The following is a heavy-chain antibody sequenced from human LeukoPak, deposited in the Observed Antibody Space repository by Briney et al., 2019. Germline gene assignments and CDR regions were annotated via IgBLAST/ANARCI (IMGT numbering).Heavy chain of an antibody. CDR1: GFTFRNYW. Sequence: GGSLRLSCAASGFTFRNYWMHWVRQDPGKGLVWVSRISSDGGSTSYADYVKGRFTISRDNAKNTLYLQMNSLRAEDTAVYYCASGIVGATEVYYYGMDVWGQGTTVTVSS. V-gene: IGHV3-74*01. CDR2: ISSDGGST. D-gene: IGHD1-26*01. J-gene: IGHJ6*02. CDR3: ASGIVGATEVYYYGMDV.